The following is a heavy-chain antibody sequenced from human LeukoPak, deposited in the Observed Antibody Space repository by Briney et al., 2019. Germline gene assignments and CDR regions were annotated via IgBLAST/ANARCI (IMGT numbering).Heavy chain of an antibody. D-gene: IGHD2-2*01. J-gene: IGHJ6*03. Sequence: GASVKVSCRASGYTFSNYAISWVRQAPGQGPEWMGWISGYNGDTHYAQKFQGRVTITRNTSISTAYMELSSLRSEDTAVYYCARGQRGDQLLPYYYYYMDVWGKGTTVTVSS. CDR3: ARGQRGDQLLPYYYYYMDV. CDR1: GYTFSNYA. CDR2: ISGYNGDT. V-gene: IGHV1-8*03.